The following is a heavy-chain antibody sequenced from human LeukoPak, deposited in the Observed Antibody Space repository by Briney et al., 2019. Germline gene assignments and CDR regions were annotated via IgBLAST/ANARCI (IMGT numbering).Heavy chain of an antibody. CDR2: ISYDGSNK. Sequence: PGGSLRLSCAASGFTFSSYGMHWVRQAPGKGLEWVAVISYDGSNKYYADSVKGRFTISRDNSKNTLYLQMNSLRAEDTAVYYCARDFYYGSGSQGDFDYWGQGTLVTVSS. CDR1: GFTFSSYG. CDR3: ARDFYYGSGSQGDFDY. J-gene: IGHJ4*02. D-gene: IGHD3-10*01. V-gene: IGHV3-30*03.